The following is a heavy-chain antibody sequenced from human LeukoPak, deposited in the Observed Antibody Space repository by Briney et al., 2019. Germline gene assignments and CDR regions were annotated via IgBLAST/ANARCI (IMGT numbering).Heavy chain of an antibody. D-gene: IGHD6-6*01. CDR1: GGSISSSSYY. V-gene: IGHV4-39*01. Sequence: SETLSLTCTVSGGSISSSSYYWGWIRQPPGKELEWIGSIYYSGSTYYNPSLKSRVTISVDTSKNQFSLKLSSVTAADTAVYYCARPTSSSGAFDIWGQGTMVTVSS. CDR2: IYYSGST. CDR3: ARPTSSSGAFDI. J-gene: IGHJ3*02.